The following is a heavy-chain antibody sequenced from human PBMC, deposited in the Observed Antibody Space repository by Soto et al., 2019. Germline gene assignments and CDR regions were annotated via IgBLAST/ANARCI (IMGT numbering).Heavy chain of an antibody. J-gene: IGHJ3*02. D-gene: IGHD2-15*01. CDR2: IYYSGST. Sequence: SETLSLTCTVSGGSISSYYWSWIRQPPGKGLEWIGYIYYSGSTNYNPSLKSRVTISVDTSKNQFSLKLSSVTAVDTAIYYCARKYSRGAFDIWGQGTMVTVSS. CDR1: GGSISSYY. CDR3: ARKYSRGAFDI. V-gene: IGHV4-59*12.